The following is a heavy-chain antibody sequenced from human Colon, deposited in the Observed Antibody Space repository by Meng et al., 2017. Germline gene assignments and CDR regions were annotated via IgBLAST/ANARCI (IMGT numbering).Heavy chain of an antibody. Sequence: QLQLQESGPGLVKPSETLSLTCTVSGGSISSSSYYWGWIRQPPGKGLEWIGSIYYSGNTYRNPSLKSRVTISVDTSKNQFSLKLSSVTAADTAVYYCARGGYYDSSGYIDNWGQGTLVTVSS. CDR1: GGSISSSSYY. V-gene: IGHV4-39*01. D-gene: IGHD3-22*01. J-gene: IGHJ4*02. CDR3: ARGGYYDSSGYIDN. CDR2: IYYSGNT.